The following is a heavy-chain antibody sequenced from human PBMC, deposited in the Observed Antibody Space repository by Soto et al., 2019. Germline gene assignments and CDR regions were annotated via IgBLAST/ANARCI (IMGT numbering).Heavy chain of an antibody. Sequence: SETLSLTCNVSGGSVSSGSYYWSWIRQPPGKGLEWVGYIYYSGTTNYNPSLMSRVTISVDTSKNQFSLKLSSVTAADTAVYHCGRGSHYDHSMDVWGQGTTVTVSS. CDR2: IYYSGTT. V-gene: IGHV4-61*01. CDR3: GRGSHYDHSMDV. CDR1: GGSVSSGSYY. J-gene: IGHJ6*02.